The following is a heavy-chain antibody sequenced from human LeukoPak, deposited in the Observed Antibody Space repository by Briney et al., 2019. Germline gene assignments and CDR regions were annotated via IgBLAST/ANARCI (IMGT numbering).Heavy chain of an antibody. CDR1: GFTFSSYA. J-gene: IGHJ4*02. Sequence: PGGSLRLSCAASGFTFSSYAMTWVRQAPGKGLEWVSGISGSGGRTYYADSVKGRFIIARDDSKKTHYLQMNSLRADDTAVYYCAKDSGIVGATYSDYGGKGPLVTVSS. CDR2: ISGSGGRT. CDR3: AKDSGIVGATYSDY. D-gene: IGHD1-26*01. V-gene: IGHV3-23*01.